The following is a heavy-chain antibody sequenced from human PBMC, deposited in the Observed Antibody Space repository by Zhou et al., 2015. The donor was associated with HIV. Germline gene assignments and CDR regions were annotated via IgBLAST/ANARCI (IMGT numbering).Heavy chain of an antibody. D-gene: IGHD1-7*01. J-gene: IGHJ4*02. CDR3: ARGNYHDHFSSPFDH. V-gene: IGHV3-21*01. CDR2: ISSRDDFK. CDR1: GFTFNDYN. Sequence: EVQLVESGGGLVKPGGSLRLSCAASGFTFNDYNMNWVRQAPGKGLEWVSSISSRDDFKYYGGSVTGRFAISRDNAKKSVYLQMNSLRPEDTAVYYCARGNYHDHFSSPFDHWGQGTLVTVSS.